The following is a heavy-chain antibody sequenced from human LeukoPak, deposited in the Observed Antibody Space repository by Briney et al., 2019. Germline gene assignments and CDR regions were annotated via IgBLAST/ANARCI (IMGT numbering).Heavy chain of an antibody. Sequence: RGSLRLSCAASGFTFSSYSMNWVRQAPGNGLEWVSSVSSASYIYYADSVKGRFTISRDNAKNSLYLQMNSLRTEDTAVYYCARNSGWLDYWGQGTLVTVSS. CDR3: ARNSGWLDY. D-gene: IGHD6-19*01. CDR1: GFTFSSYS. CDR2: VSSASYI. J-gene: IGHJ4*02. V-gene: IGHV3-21*01.